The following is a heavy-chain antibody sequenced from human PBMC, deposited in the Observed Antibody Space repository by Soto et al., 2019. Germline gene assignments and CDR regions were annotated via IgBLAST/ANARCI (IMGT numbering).Heavy chain of an antibody. CDR3: AIDKRFFPWLVLAY. CDR2: IKQDGSEN. J-gene: IGHJ4*02. V-gene: IGHV3-7*01. CDR1: ALTFSSYW. Sequence: GGYLRLSWAASALTFSSYWMSWVRQVPGKEMEWVANIKQDGSENYYVDSVKGRFTISRDNAKNSLYLQMNSPRAEDTAVYYCAIDKRFFPWLVLAYWGQGTLVTVSS. D-gene: IGHD6-19*01.